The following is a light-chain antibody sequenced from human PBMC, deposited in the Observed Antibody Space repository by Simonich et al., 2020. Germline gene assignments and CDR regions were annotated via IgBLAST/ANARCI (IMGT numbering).Light chain of an antibody. CDR2: VVS. V-gene: IGLV2-23*02. Sequence: QSALTQPASVSGSPGQSITISCTGTSSDVGGYNYVSWYQQHPGKAPKLMIYVVSKRPSGVSNRFAGSKSGNTASLTISGLQAEDEADYYCCSYAGSSTVVFGGGTKLTVL. CDR3: CSYAGSSTVV. CDR1: SSDVGGYNY. J-gene: IGLJ2*01.